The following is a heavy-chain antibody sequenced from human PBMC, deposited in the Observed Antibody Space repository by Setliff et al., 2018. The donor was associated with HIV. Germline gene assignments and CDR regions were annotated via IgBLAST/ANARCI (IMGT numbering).Heavy chain of an antibody. CDR2: IYTSGST. J-gene: IGHJ6*02. CDR1: GYSMSSGYY. D-gene: IGHD2-15*01. CDR3: AREQYHFVVDYYYYYGMDV. Sequence: SETLSLTCGVSGYSMSSGYYWGWIRQPAGKGLEWIGRIYTSGSTKYNPSLKSRAILSVDTSQNQFSLQLKHVTAADTAIYYCAREQYHFVVDYYYYYGMDVWGQGNTVTVSS. V-gene: IGHV4-4*07.